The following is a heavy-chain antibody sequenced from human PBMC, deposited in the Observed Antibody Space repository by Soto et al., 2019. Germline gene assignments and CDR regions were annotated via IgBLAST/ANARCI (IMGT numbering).Heavy chain of an antibody. V-gene: IGHV3-48*02. Sequence: EVQLVESGGGLVQPGGSLRLSCAASGFTFSSYSMNWVRQAPGKGLEWLSYISSSISTMHYADSVKGRFTISRDNANNSLNLQINSLRDEDTAVYYWAREVRDTAGADFDYWGQGTLVTVSS. CDR3: AREVRDTAGADFDY. J-gene: IGHJ4*02. D-gene: IGHD5-18*01. CDR1: GFTFSSYS. CDR2: ISSSISTM.